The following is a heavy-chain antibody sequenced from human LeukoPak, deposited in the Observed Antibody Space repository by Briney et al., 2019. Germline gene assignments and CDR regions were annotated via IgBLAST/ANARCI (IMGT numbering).Heavy chain of an antibody. J-gene: IGHJ6*02. CDR1: GFTFRNYA. Sequence: GSLRLSCAASGFTFRNYAMHWVRQAPGKGLEWVAYIWYDGSNKHYPDSVKGRFTISRDNSKNTVVLQMDSLRAEDTAVYYCAKDGDRQFDLDVWGQGTTVTVSS. CDR3: AKDGDRQFDLDV. V-gene: IGHV3-30*02. CDR2: IWYDGSNK. D-gene: IGHD3-10*01.